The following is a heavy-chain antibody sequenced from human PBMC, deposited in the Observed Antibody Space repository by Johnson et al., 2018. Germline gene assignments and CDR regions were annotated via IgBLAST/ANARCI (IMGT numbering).Heavy chain of an antibody. Sequence: VQLVETGAEVKKPGSSVKVSCKASGGTFSSYAISWVRQAPGQGLEWMGGIIPIFGTTNYAQKFQGRVTITADESTGTAYMELSSLRSEDTAVYYCAGDTYYYDSRGYYIGCAAFDIGGQGTMVTVSS. V-gene: IGHV1-69*01. CDR3: AGDTYYYDSRGYYIGCAAFDI. J-gene: IGHJ3*02. D-gene: IGHD3-22*01. CDR1: GGTFSSYA. CDR2: IIPIFGTT.